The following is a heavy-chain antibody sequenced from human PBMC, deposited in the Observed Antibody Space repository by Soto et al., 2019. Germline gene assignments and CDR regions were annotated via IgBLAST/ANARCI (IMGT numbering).Heavy chain of an antibody. V-gene: IGHV1-46*01. D-gene: IGHD6-6*01. Sequence: VKVSCKASGYTFTSYYMHWVRQAPGQGLEWMGIINPSGGSTSYAQKFQGRVTMTRDTSTSIVYMELSSLRSEDTAFYYCAREPSSSSPYYYGMDVWGQGTTVTVSS. CDR1: GYTFTSYY. J-gene: IGHJ6*02. CDR3: AREPSSSSPYYYGMDV. CDR2: INPSGGST.